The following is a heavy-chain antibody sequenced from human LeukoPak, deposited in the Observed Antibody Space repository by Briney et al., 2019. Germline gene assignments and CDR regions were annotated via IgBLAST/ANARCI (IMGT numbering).Heavy chain of an antibody. V-gene: IGHV3-21*01. CDR2: ISSSSGYI. CDR3: ARTDWNYDMDV. CDR1: GFTFSSYS. Sequence: GGSLRLSCAASGFTFSSYSMNWVRQAPGKGLEWVSSISSSSGYIYYADSVKGRFTISRDNAKNSLYLQMNSLRAEDTAVYYCARTDWNYDMDVWGQGTTVTVSS. D-gene: IGHD3/OR15-3a*01. J-gene: IGHJ6*02.